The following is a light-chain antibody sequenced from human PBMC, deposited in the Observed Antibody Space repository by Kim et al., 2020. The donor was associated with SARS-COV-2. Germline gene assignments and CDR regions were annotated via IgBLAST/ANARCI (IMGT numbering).Light chain of an antibody. V-gene: IGKV1-8*01. CDR1: QGISSY. J-gene: IGKJ1*01. CDR3: QQYYSYPRT. Sequence: AFTGDRVPITCRASQGISSYLAWYQQKPGKAPKLLIYAASTLQSGVPSRFSGSGSGTDFTLTISCLQSEDFATYYCQQYYSYPRTFGQGTKVDIK. CDR2: AAS.